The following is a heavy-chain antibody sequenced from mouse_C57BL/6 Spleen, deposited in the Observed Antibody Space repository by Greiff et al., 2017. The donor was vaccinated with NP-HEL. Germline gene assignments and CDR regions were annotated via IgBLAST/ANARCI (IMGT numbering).Heavy chain of an antibody. D-gene: IGHD1-1*01. CDR3: AREAFYYGTLHWYFDV. V-gene: IGHV1-55*01. Sequence: QVQLQQPGAELVKPGASVKMSCKASGYTFTSYWITWVKQRPGQGLEWIGDIYPGSGSTNYNEKFKSKATLTVDTSSSTAYMQLSSLTSEDSAVYYCAREAFYYGTLHWYFDVWGTGTTVTVSS. CDR2: IYPGSGST. CDR1: GYTFTSYW. J-gene: IGHJ1*03.